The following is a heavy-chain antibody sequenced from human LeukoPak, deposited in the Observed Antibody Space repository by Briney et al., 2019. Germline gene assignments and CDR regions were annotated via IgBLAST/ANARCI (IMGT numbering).Heavy chain of an antibody. J-gene: IGHJ6*04. V-gene: IGHV3-30*18. CDR2: ISYDGTNK. Sequence: GGSLRLSCAASGLTFSNYAMHWVRQAPGKGLEWVAVISYDGTNKFYADSVKGRFTISRDNSKNTLYLQMNSLRAEDTAVYYCAELGITMIGGVWGKGTTVTISS. D-gene: IGHD3-10*02. CDR1: GLTFSNYA. CDR3: AELGITMIGGV.